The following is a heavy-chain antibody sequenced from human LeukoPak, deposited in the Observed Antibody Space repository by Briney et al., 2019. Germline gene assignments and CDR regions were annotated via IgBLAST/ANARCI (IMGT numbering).Heavy chain of an antibody. CDR1: GDSISSGNY. CDR2: IFHTGST. V-gene: IGHV4-38-2*02. D-gene: IGHD6-13*01. J-gene: IGHJ4*02. CDR3: VYSSSWYYFDY. Sequence: SETLSLTCTVSGDSISSGNYWGWIRQPPGKGLEWIGSIFHTGSTYYNPSLKSRVTISVDTSKNQFSLKLSSVTAADTAVYYCVYSSSWYYFDYWGQGTLVTVSS.